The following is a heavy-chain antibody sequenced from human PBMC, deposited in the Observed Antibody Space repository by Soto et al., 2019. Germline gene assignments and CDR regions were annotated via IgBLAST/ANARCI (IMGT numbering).Heavy chain of an antibody. CDR1: GGTFSSYA. J-gene: IGHJ6*02. CDR3: AREGTGRAYIDDSSGFSKYVLDV. D-gene: IGHD3-22*01. Sequence: ASVKVSCKASGGTFSSYAISWVRQAPGQGLEWMGGIIPIFGTANYAQRFQGRVTITADESTSTAYMELSSLRSEDTAVYYCAREGTGRAYIDDSSGFSKYVLDVWGQGATVTVYS. CDR2: IIPIFGTA. V-gene: IGHV1-69*13.